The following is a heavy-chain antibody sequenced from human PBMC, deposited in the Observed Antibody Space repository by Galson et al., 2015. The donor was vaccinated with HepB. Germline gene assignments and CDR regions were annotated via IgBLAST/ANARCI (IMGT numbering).Heavy chain of an antibody. V-gene: IGHV3-7*01. D-gene: IGHD4/OR15-4a*01. CDR3: ARDQDPGARPLWYFDL. CDR1: GFTFNSYW. Sequence: SLRLSCAASGFTFNSYWMTWVRQAPGKGLEWVANIKQDGTEKYYGDSVKGRFTISRDNAKNSLSLQMNSLRAEDTAVYHCARDQDPGARPLWYFDLWGRGTLVTVSS. J-gene: IGHJ2*01. CDR2: IKQDGTEK.